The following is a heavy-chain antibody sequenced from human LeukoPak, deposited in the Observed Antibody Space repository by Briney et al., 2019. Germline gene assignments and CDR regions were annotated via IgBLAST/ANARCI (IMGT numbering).Heavy chain of an antibody. D-gene: IGHD2-21*01. CDR3: ARADRLHGGPYLIGP. V-gene: IGHV1-2*02. CDR1: VYSFTDYY. CDR2: INPNSGGT. J-gene: IGHJ5*02. Sequence: GASVKVSCKTSVYSFTDYYMHWGRHAPGQGLEWMGWINPNSGGTSSAQKFQGRVTMTRDTSITTVYMEVRWLTSDDTAIYYCARADRLHGGPYLIGPWGQGTLVTVSS.